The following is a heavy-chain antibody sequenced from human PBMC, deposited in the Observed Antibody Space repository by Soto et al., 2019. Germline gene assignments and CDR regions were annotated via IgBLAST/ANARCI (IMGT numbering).Heavy chain of an antibody. J-gene: IGHJ4*02. D-gene: IGHD2-2*01. V-gene: IGHV1-18*01. CDR2: ISAYNGNT. Sequence: ASVKVSCKASGYTFTSYGISWVRQAPGQGLEWMGWISAYNGNTNYAQKLQGRVTMTTDTSTSTAYMELRSLRSDDTAVYYCARGVPAAHPSEKFDYWGQGTLVTVSS. CDR1: GYTFTSYG. CDR3: ARGVPAAHPSEKFDY.